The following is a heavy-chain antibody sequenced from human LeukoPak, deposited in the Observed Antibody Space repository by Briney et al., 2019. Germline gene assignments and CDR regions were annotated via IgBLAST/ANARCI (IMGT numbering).Heavy chain of an antibody. J-gene: IGHJ4*02. V-gene: IGHV3-30*04. CDR1: GFTFVTYT. CDR2: ISYDGSNK. CDR3: ARDSGSGGAGSFPF. D-gene: IGHD3-10*01. Sequence: PGGSLRLSCAVSGFTFVTYTMYWVRQAPGKGLEWVAAISYDGSNKNYADAVKGRFTISRDNSNNTLYLQMNSLRAEDTAVFYCARDSGSGGAGSFPFWGQGTLVTVSS.